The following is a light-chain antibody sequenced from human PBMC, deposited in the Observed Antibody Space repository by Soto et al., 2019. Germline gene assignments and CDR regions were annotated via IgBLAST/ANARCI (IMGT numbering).Light chain of an antibody. V-gene: IGKV1-13*02. CDR2: DXS. Sequence: AIQVTRSASSLSASVGDRATITCRASQGIXSALAWYQQQPGKAPKLRIDDXSSLESGGPSRLSGSGSGTDFTLTISSLQPDDFATYYWQQSYRTPDTFGQGTRLEIK. CDR1: QGIXSA. CDR3: QQSYRTPDT. J-gene: IGKJ5*01.